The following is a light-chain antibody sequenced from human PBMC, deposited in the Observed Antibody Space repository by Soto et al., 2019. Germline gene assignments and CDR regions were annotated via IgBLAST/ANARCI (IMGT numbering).Light chain of an antibody. Sequence: QSALTQPPSASRSPGQSVTISCTGTSSDVGGYNYVSWYQQHPGKAPKLMIYEVSKRPSGVPDRFSGSKSGNTASLTVSELQAADEADYYCSSYAGSKNVFGTEPKVTVL. CDR3: SSYAGSKNV. CDR2: EVS. V-gene: IGLV2-8*02. CDR1: SSDVGGYNY. J-gene: IGLJ1*01.